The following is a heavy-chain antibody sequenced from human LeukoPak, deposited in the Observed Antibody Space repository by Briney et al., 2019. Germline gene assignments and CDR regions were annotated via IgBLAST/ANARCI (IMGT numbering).Heavy chain of an antibody. D-gene: IGHD6-19*01. CDR1: GFIFNNYA. CDR2: ISWNSGSI. V-gene: IGHV3-9*01. J-gene: IGHJ4*02. Sequence: GGSLRLSCAASGFIFNNYAMSWVRQAPGKGLEWVSGISWNSGSIGYADSVKGRFTISRDNAKNSLYLQMNSPRAEDTALYYCAKDIGSSGWYAWSFDYWGQGTLVTVSS. CDR3: AKDIGSSGWYAWSFDY.